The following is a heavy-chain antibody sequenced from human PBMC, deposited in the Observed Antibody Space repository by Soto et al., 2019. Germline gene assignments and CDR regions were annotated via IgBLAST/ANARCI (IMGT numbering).Heavy chain of an antibody. V-gene: IGHV4-39*01. CDR3: ARWGQLVSRDAFDI. D-gene: IGHD6-6*01. CDR1: GGSISSSSYY. J-gene: IGHJ3*02. CDR2: IYYSGST. Sequence: SETLSLTCTVSGGSISSSSYYWGWIRQPPGKGLEWIGSIYYSGSTYYNPSLKSRVTISVDTSKNQFSLKLSSVTAADTAVYYCARWGQLVSRDAFDIWGQGTMVTVSS.